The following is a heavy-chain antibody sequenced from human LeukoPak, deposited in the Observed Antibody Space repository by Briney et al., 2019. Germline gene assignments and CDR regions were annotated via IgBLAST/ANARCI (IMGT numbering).Heavy chain of an antibody. CDR1: GFTFSGYG. CDR2: IWHDGSDK. CDR3: ARDLGIAAAGTVYYYYYGMDV. Sequence: PGGSLRLSCAASGFTFSGYGMHWVRQAPGKGLECVAIIWHDGSDKYYAHSVKGRFTISRDNSKNTLYLQMNSLRAEDTAVYYCARDLGIAAAGTVYYYYYGMDVWGQGTTVTVSS. J-gene: IGHJ6*02. V-gene: IGHV3-33*01. D-gene: IGHD6-13*01.